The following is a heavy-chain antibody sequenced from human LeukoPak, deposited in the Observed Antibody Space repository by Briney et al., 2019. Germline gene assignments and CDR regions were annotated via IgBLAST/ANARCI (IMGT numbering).Heavy chain of an antibody. CDR1: GYTFTSYD. Sequence: ASVKVSCKASGYTFTSYDINWVRQATGQGLEWMGWMNPNSGNTGYAQKFQGRVTITADESTSTAYMELSSLRSEDTAVYYCARVAAMVPYNWFDPWGQRTLVTVSS. D-gene: IGHD5-18*01. J-gene: IGHJ5*02. CDR3: ARVAAMVPYNWFDP. CDR2: MNPNSGNT. V-gene: IGHV1-8*03.